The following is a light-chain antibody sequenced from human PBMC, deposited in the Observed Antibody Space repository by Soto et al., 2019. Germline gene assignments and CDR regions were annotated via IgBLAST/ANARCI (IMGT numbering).Light chain of an antibody. V-gene: IGLV2-23*02. Sequence: QSVLTQPASVSGSPGQSITISSTGTSSDVGTYDLVSWYQQYPGKAPKLMIFEVTKRPSGVSNRFSGSKSANTASLTISGLQAEDEAVYHCCAYAGNTIFYVFGTGTKVTVL. CDR1: SSDVGTYDL. CDR2: EVT. CDR3: CAYAGNTIFYV. J-gene: IGLJ1*01.